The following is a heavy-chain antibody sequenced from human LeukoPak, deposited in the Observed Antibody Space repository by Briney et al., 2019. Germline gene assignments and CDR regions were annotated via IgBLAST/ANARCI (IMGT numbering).Heavy chain of an antibody. CDR2: MYYSGST. V-gene: IGHV4-30-4*01. CDR3: VRRMVGAIRPFDY. D-gene: IGHD1-26*01. Sequence: SETLSLTCSVSGGSVSSGDYYWSWIRQPPGKGLEWIGYMYYSGSTYYSPSLKSRVTISADTSKNQFSLKLSSVTAADTAVYYCVRRMVGAIRPFDYWGQGTLVTVSS. J-gene: IGHJ4*02. CDR1: GGSVSSGDYY.